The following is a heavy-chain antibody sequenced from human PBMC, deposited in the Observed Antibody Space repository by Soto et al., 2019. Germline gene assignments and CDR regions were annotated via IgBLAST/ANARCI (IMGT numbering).Heavy chain of an antibody. CDR3: ARAPMGADYVWGSYPPTYYFDY. J-gene: IGHJ4*02. CDR1: GGTFSSYT. Sequence: QVQLVQSGAEVKKPGSSVKVSCKASGGTFSSYTISWVRQAPGQGLEWMGRIIPILGIANYAQKFQGRVTITADKSTSTAYMELSSLRSEDTAVYYCARAPMGADYVWGSYPPTYYFDYWGQGTLVTVSS. D-gene: IGHD3-16*02. V-gene: IGHV1-69*02. CDR2: IIPILGIA.